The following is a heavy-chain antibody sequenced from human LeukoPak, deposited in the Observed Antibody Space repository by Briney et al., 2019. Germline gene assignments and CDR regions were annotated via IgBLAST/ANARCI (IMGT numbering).Heavy chain of an antibody. CDR1: GDSIRSNSYY. V-gene: IGHV4-39*01. CDR2: FYHRGST. CDR3: PRRGWDILFDF. Sequence: SGTLSLTCTVSGDSIRSNSYYWGWLRQTPGKGVELIASFYHRGSTYYHPSLKSRVPISVDTSKNQFSLKMSSVTAADTAVYYCPRRGWDILFDFWGQGTLVTVSS. D-gene: IGHD1-26*01. J-gene: IGHJ4*02.